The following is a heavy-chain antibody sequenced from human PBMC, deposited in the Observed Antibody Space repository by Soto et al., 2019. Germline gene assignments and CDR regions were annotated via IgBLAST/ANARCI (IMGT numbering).Heavy chain of an antibody. CDR2: IYYSGST. CDR1: GGSISSGSYY. D-gene: IGHD3-10*01. CDR3: ATRTDYYYGSGSLGGMDG. Sequence: QVQLQESGPGLVKPSQTLSLTCTVSGGSISSGSYYWSWIRQLPGKVLEWIGYIYYSGSTYYNPSLKSRVTISVDTSKNQYPLKLNSVTAADTAVYYCATRTDYYYGSGSLGGMDGWGQGTTVTVSS. J-gene: IGHJ6*02. V-gene: IGHV4-31*03.